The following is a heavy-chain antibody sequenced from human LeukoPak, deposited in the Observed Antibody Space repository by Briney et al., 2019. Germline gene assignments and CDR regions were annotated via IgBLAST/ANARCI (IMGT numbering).Heavy chain of an antibody. CDR1: GASISTSTYY. J-gene: IGHJ4*02. CDR2: VHYSGSI. V-gene: IGHV4-39*07. D-gene: IGHD3-22*01. CDR3: TVGANYYDRNTAYFIDY. Sequence: SETLSLTCTVSGASISTSTYYWAWIRQPPGKGLEWIGSVHYSGSIYYNPSLKSRATLSVDTSKNEFSLRLTSVTAADTALYFCTVGANYYDRNTAYFIDYWGQGTLVTVSS.